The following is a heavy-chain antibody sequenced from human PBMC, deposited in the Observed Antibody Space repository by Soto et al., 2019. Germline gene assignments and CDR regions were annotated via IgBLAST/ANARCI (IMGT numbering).Heavy chain of an antibody. CDR3: AKDVLQYFGRFAP. CDR1: GFTFSRSA. V-gene: IGHV3-30*18. Sequence: GGSLRLSCAPSGFTFSRSAMHWVRQPPGKGLEWVAVISYDGSDKYYADSVEGRFTISRDNSEKALYLQMNSLRPDDTAVYYCAKDVLQYFGRFAPWGQGTLVTVSS. D-gene: IGHD2-2*01. J-gene: IGHJ5*02. CDR2: ISYDGSDK.